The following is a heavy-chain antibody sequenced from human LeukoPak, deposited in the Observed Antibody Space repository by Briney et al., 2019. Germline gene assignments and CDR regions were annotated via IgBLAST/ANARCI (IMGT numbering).Heavy chain of an antibody. CDR3: XXXXXSXXXXFDP. V-gene: IGHV3-48*01. Sequence: FXXXSYSMNWVRQAPGXGLXGVSYISSSSSTIYYADSVKGRFTISRDNAKXSLYLQMNRLRAEDTGVYYXXXXXXSXXXXFDPWGXGXLVTVSS. J-gene: IGHJ5*02. CDR2: ISSSSSTI. CDR1: FXXXSYS.